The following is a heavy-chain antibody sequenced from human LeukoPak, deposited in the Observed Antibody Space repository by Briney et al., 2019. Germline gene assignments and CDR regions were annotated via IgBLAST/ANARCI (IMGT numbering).Heavy chain of an antibody. CDR2: IYPGDSDT. V-gene: IGHV5-51*01. CDR1: GYSFTSYW. Sequence: GESLEISCKGSGYSFTSYWIGWVRQMPGKGLEWMGIIYPGDSDTRYSPSFQGQVTISADKSISTAYLQWSSLKASDTAMYYCARTTARVVVVVGYYYMDVWGKGTTVTVSS. CDR3: ARTTARVVVVVGYYYMDV. J-gene: IGHJ6*03. D-gene: IGHD2-15*01.